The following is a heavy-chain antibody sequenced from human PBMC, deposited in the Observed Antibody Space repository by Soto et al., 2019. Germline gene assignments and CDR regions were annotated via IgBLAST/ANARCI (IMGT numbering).Heavy chain of an antibody. V-gene: IGHV1-69*13. D-gene: IGHD2-15*01. CDR3: ARAIYCSGGSCQRSTFDP. J-gene: IGHJ5*02. CDR1: GGTFSSYA. CDR2: IIPIFGTA. Sequence: SVKVSCKASGGTFSSYAISWVRQAPGQGLEWMGGIIPIFGTANYAQKFQGRVTITADESTSTAYMELSSLRSEDTAVYYCARAIYCSGGSCQRSTFDPWGQGTLVTSP.